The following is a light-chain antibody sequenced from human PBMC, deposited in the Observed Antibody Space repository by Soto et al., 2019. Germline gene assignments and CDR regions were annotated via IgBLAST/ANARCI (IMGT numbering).Light chain of an antibody. Sequence: QSVLTQPPSASGTPGQRVTISCSGSSSNIGSNTVNWYQQLPGTAPNLLIYNNNQRPSGVPDRFSGSKSGTSASLAISGLQSEDEAAYYCAAWDDSLNGLVFGTGTKVTVL. V-gene: IGLV1-44*01. CDR3: AAWDDSLNGLV. CDR1: SSNIGSNT. J-gene: IGLJ1*01. CDR2: NNN.